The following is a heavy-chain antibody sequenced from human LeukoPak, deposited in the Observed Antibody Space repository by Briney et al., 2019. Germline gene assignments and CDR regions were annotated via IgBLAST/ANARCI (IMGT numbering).Heavy chain of an antibody. D-gene: IGHD6-19*01. J-gene: IGHJ4*02. CDR1: GFTVSSNY. CDR3: ARAKKSGWYDEAFDY. CDR2: IYSGGST. V-gene: IGHV3-53*01. Sequence: GGSLRLSCAASGFTVSSNYMSWVRQAPGKGLERVSVIYSGGSTYYADSVKGRFTISRDNSKNTLYLQMNSLRAEDTAVYYCARAKKSGWYDEAFDYWGQGTLVTVSS.